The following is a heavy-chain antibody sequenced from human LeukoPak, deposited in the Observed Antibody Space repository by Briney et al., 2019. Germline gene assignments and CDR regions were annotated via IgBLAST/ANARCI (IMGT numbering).Heavy chain of an antibody. Sequence: ASVTVSCKASGYTFTGYYMHWVRPAPGQGLGWMGWINPNSGGRTYAQKFQGRVTMTRDTSISTAYMELSRLRSDDTAVYYCARLRAEHFDYWGQGTLVSVSS. D-gene: IGHD5-12*01. V-gene: IGHV1-2*02. CDR3: ARLRAEHFDY. CDR2: INPNSGGR. CDR1: GYTFTGYY. J-gene: IGHJ4*02.